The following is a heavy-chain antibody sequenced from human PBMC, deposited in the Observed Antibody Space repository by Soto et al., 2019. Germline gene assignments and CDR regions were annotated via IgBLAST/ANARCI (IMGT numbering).Heavy chain of an antibody. D-gene: IGHD1-1*01. V-gene: IGHV1-18*04. CDR1: GYTFTSYG. Sequence: QVQLVQSGAEVKKPGASVKVSCKASGYTFTSYGISWVRQAPGQGLEWMGWISVYSGNRNYAQKFQGRVTLTTDTSTSTAKMELRSLRSDDTAVYYCARSDEMATTGYYCDYWGQGTLVTVSS. CDR3: ARSDEMATTGYYCDY. CDR2: ISVYSGNR. J-gene: IGHJ4*02.